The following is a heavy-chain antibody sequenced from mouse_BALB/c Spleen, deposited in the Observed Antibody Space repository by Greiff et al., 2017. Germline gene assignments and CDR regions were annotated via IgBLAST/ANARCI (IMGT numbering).Heavy chain of an antibody. CDR1: GFAFSSYD. V-gene: IGHV5-12-1*01. CDR2: ISSGGGST. Sequence: EVMLVESGGGLVKPGGSLKLSCAASGFAFSSYDMSWVRQTPEKRLEWVAYISSGGGSTYYPDTVKGRFTISRDNAKNTLYLQMSSLKSEDTAMYYCARHGHYYGSSPLYYFDYWGQGTTLTVSS. D-gene: IGHD1-1*01. CDR3: ARHGHYYGSSPLYYFDY. J-gene: IGHJ2*01.